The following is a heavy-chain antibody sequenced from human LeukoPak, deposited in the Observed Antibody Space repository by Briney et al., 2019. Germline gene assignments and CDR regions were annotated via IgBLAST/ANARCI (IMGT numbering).Heavy chain of an antibody. J-gene: IGHJ1*01. CDR1: GDSISSSTYY. V-gene: IGHV4-39*01. Sequence: PSETLSLTCTVSGDSISSSTYYWGWIRQPPGKGLAWIGTISYSGNTYYIPSLKSRVTISVDASKNRSSLKVTSVTAADTAMYYCARVRVTATHHFQHWGQGTLVTVSS. CDR2: ISYSGNT. D-gene: IGHD2-21*02. CDR3: ARVRVTATHHFQH.